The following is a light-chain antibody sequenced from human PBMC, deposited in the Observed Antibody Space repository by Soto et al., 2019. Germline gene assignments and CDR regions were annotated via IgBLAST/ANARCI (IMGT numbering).Light chain of an antibody. J-gene: IGLJ3*02. V-gene: IGLV2-8*01. Sequence: QSVLTQPPSASGFLGQSVTLSCTGTSSDVGSYNYVSWYQHHPGKAPKLIIYEVSERPSGVPGRFSGSKSGNTASLTVSGLQAEDEADYYCCSYAGSNWVFGGGTKLTVL. CDR3: CSYAGSNWV. CDR2: EVS. CDR1: SSDVGSYNY.